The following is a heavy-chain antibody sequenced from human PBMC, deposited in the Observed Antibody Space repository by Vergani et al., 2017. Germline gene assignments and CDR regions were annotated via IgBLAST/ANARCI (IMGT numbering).Heavy chain of an antibody. CDR1: GYTFTSYY. V-gene: IGHV1-46*01. CDR2: INPSGGST. D-gene: IGHD3-22*01. J-gene: IGHJ3*02. CDR3: ARSRVDYYDGSGYSTSDAFDI. Sequence: QVQLVQSGAEVKKPGASVKVSCKASGYTFTSYYMHWVRQAPGQGLEWMGIINPSGGSTSYAQKFQGRVTMTRDTSTSTVYMELSSLRSEDTAVYYCARSRVDYYDGSGYSTSDAFDIWGQGTMVTVSS.